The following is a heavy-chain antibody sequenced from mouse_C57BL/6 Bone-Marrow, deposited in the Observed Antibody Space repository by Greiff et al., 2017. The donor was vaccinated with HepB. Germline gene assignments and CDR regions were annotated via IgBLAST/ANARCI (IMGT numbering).Heavy chain of an antibody. CDR1: GYSITSGYY. CDR2: ISYDGSN. CDR3: AREGVARWFAY. D-gene: IGHD1-1*01. V-gene: IGHV3-6*01. J-gene: IGHJ3*01. Sequence: EVKLVESGPGLVKPSQSLSLTCSVPGYSITSGYYWNWIRQFPGNQLEWMGYISYDGSNNYNPSLTNRISLTLDTSKNQFFLKLNSVSTEDTATYYCAREGVARWFAYCGQGTLVTVSA.